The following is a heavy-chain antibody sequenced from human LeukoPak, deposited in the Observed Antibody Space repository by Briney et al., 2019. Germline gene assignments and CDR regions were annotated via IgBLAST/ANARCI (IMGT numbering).Heavy chain of an antibody. J-gene: IGHJ5*02. Sequence: GGSLRLSCAASGFTFSSYSMNWVRQALGKWLEWVSSISSSSSYIYYADSVKGRFTISRDTAKNSLYLQMNSLRAEDTAVYYCARAPENGRAYKWFDPWGQGTLVTVSS. CDR2: ISSSSSYI. CDR1: GFTFSSYS. CDR3: ARAPENGRAYKWFDP. V-gene: IGHV3-21*01. D-gene: IGHD1-1*01.